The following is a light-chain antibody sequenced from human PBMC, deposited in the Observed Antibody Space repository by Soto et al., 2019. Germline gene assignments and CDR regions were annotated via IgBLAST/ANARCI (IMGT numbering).Light chain of an antibody. CDR3: QKYSSVPF. CDR2: AAS. V-gene: IGKV1-27*01. CDR1: QGIRNY. J-gene: IGKJ3*01. Sequence: DIQMTQSPPSLSASVGDRVTITCRASQGIRNYVAWYQQIPGKAPKLLIYAASTLQSGVPSRFSGSGSGTDFTLTINGLQPEDLETYSCQKYSSVPFFGPGTKVEIK.